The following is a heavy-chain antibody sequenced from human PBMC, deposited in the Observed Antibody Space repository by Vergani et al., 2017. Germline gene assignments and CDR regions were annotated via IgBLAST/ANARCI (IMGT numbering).Heavy chain of an antibody. J-gene: IGHJ6*02. CDR3: ARVGVVRGVSYYYYCYGMDV. V-gene: IGHV4-30-4*08. Sequence: QVQLQESGPGLVKPSQTLSLTCTVSGGSISSGDYYWSWIRQPPGKGLEWIGYIYYSGSTYYNPSLKSRVTISVDTSKNQFSLKLSSVTAADPAVYYCARVGVVRGVSYYYYCYGMDVWGQGTTVTVSS. CDR2: IYYSGST. CDR1: GGSISSGDYY. D-gene: IGHD3-10*01.